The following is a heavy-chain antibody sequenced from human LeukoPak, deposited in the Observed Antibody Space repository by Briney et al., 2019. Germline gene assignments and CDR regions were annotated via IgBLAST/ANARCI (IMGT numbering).Heavy chain of an antibody. V-gene: IGHV3-23*01. CDR1: GFTFSRYA. CDR2: ISGRRGNT. Sequence: GGSLRLSCAVSGFTFSRYAMICVRQAPGKGLEWGSAISGRRGNTFYADFAKGRFTISRDNSKTTLYLKMDSPRAEDTDVYYCAKDVHSDHWGQGTLVTVSS. D-gene: IGHD3-3*02. CDR3: AKDVHSDH. J-gene: IGHJ5*02.